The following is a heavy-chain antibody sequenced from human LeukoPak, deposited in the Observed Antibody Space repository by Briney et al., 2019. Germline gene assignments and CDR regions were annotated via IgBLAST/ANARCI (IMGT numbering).Heavy chain of an antibody. V-gene: IGHV4-4*07. CDR3: AGFLLVSVPHDTIDL. D-gene: IGHD2/OR15-2a*01. J-gene: IGHJ3*01. Sequence: SETLSLTCTISGVSMSRYFWTWIRQPAGKGLEWIGRISTSGTTNYNPSLKSRVTMSLDTSKNQSSLRLTSVTTADTALYYCAGFLLVSVPHDTIDLWGQGTMVTVSS. CDR2: ISTSGTT. CDR1: GVSMSRYF.